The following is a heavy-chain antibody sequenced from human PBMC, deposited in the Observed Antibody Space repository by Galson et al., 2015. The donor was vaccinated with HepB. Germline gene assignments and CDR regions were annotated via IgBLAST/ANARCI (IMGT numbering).Heavy chain of an antibody. D-gene: IGHD6-13*01. J-gene: IGHJ4*02. CDR1: GFSFSNTW. CDR2: INEAGTRR. CDR3: AAAAE. V-gene: IGHV3-7*03. Sequence: SLRLSCAASGFSFSNTWMSWVRQAPGKGLEWVANINEAGTRRDYVDSVKGRFTISRDNTKDSLPLQMNSLRGDETAVYYCAAAAEWGQGTLVTVSS.